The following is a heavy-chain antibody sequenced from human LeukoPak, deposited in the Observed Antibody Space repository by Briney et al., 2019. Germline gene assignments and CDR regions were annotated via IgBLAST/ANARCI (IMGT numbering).Heavy chain of an antibody. J-gene: IGHJ4*02. CDR3: ATTGRGGYDEASY. D-gene: IGHD5-12*01. Sequence: GESLQISCKGSGYRFTNFWIAWVRQMPGKGLEWMGIIYPGDSDTRYSPSFQGQVTISADKSISTAYLQWSSLKASDTAMYYCATTGRGGYDEASYWGQGTLVTVSS. V-gene: IGHV5-51*01. CDR2: IYPGDSDT. CDR1: GYRFTNFW.